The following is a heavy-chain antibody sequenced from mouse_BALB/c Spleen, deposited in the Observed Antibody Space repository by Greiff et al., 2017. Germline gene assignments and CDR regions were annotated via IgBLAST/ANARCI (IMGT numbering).Heavy chain of an antibody. V-gene: IGHV3-2*02. Sequence: EVQLQQSGPGLVKPSQSLSLTCTVTGYSITSDYAWNWIRQFPGNKLEWMGYISYSGSTSYNPSLKSRISITRDTSKNQFFLQLNSVTTEDTATYYCAREYGPFFDYWGQGTTLTVSS. D-gene: IGHD2-10*02. CDR1: GYSITSDYA. CDR3: AREYGPFFDY. CDR2: ISYSGST. J-gene: IGHJ2*01.